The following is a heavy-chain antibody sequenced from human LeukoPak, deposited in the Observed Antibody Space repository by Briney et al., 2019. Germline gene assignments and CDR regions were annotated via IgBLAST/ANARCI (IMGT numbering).Heavy chain of an antibody. D-gene: IGHD6-19*01. V-gene: IGHV3-30*03. CDR3: ARYSSGWLDC. CDR1: GFTFSSYG. Sequence: PGRSLRLSCAASGFTFSSYGMHWVRQAPGKGLEWVAVISYDGSNKYYADSVKGRFTISRDNSKNTLYLQMNSLRAEDTAVYYCARYSSGWLDCWGQGTLVTVSS. J-gene: IGHJ4*02. CDR2: ISYDGSNK.